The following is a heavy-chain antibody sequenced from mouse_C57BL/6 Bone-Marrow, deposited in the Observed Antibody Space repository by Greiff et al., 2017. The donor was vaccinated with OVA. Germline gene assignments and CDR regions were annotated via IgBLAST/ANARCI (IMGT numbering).Heavy chain of an antibody. CDR2: IWSGGST. J-gene: IGHJ2*01. Sequence: QVQLQQSGPGLVQPSQCLSITCTVSGFSLTSYGVHWVRQSPGKGLEWLGVIWSGGSTDHYAAFFSSLSISKDNSKSQVFLKMNGLQADDTAIYYCARNWYLLWDYWGQGTTLTVSS. D-gene: IGHD2-1*01. V-gene: IGHV2-2*01. CDR3: ARNWYLLWDY. CDR1: GFSLTSYG.